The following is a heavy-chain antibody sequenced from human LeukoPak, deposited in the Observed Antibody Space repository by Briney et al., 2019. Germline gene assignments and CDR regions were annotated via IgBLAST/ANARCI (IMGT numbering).Heavy chain of an antibody. CDR2: ISGSGGST. CDR3: AKLSSSWDDFDY. V-gene: IGHV3-23*01. D-gene: IGHD6-13*01. J-gene: IGHJ4*02. Sequence: PGGSLRLSCAASGFTFSSYAMSWVRQAPGKGLGWVSAISGSGGSTYYADSVKGRFTISRDNSKNTLYLQMNSLRAEDTAVYYCAKLSSSWDDFDYWGQGTLVTVSS. CDR1: GFTFSSYA.